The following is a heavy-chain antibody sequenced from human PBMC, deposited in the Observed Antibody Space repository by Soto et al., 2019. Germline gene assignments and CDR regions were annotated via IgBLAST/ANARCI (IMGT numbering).Heavy chain of an antibody. Sequence: GGSLRLSCAASGFTFNSYAMNWVRQAPGKGLAWVSAIDTSGNTYYATSVKGRFTISGDNSRTTLYLKMNSLRVEDTALYYCVRKYPGTRPFDYWGQGTLVTVSS. D-gene: IGHD2-2*01. J-gene: IGHJ4*01. CDR3: VRKYPGTRPFDY. V-gene: IGHV3-23*01. CDR1: GFTFNSYA. CDR2: IDTSGNT.